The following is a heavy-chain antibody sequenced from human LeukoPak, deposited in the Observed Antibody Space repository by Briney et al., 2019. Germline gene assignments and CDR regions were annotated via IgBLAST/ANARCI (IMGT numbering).Heavy chain of an antibody. CDR3: AKGRLDYGDYVSDY. CDR2: MNPNSGNT. CDR1: GYTFTRYG. D-gene: IGHD4-17*01. V-gene: IGHV1-8*02. J-gene: IGHJ4*02. Sequence: AASVKVSCKASGYTFTRYGVNWVRQATGQGLEWMGWMNPNSGNTGYAQKFQGRVTMTRNTSISTAYMELSSLRSEDTAVYYCAKGRLDYGDYVSDYWGQGTLVTVSS.